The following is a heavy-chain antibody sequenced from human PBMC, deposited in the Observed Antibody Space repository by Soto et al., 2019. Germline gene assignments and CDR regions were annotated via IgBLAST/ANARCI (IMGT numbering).Heavy chain of an antibody. CDR3: ARGGPHYYDSSGPPASWFDP. Sequence: SETLSLTCTVSGGSISSGDCYWSWIRQPPGKGLEWIGYIYYSGSTYYNPSLKSRVTISVDTSKNQFSLKLSSVTAADTAVYYCARGGPHYYDSSGPPASWFDPWGQGTLVTVSS. CDR1: GGSISSGDCY. D-gene: IGHD3-22*01. CDR2: IYYSGST. V-gene: IGHV4-30-4*01. J-gene: IGHJ5*02.